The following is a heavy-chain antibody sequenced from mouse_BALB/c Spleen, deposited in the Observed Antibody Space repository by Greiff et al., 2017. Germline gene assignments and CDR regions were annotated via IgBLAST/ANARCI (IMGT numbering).Heavy chain of an antibody. J-gene: IGHJ4*01. Sequence: DVQLVESGGGLVKPGGSLKLSCAASGFTFSDYYMYWVRQTPEKRLEWVATISDGGSYTYYPDSVKGRFTISRDNAKNNLYLQMSSLKSEDTAMYYCARAYEDYAMDYWGQGTSVTVSS. CDR2: ISDGGSYT. CDR1: GFTFSDYY. V-gene: IGHV5-4*02. D-gene: IGHD2-3*01. CDR3: ARAYEDYAMDY.